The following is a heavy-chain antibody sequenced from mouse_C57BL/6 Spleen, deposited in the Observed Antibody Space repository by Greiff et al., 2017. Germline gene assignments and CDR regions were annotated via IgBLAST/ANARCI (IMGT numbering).Heavy chain of an antibody. Sequence: QVQLKQSGPELVKPGASVTISCKASGYAFSSSWMNWVKQRPGKGLEWIGRIYPGDGDTNYNRQFKGKATLTADKSSSTAYMQLSSLTSEDSAVYFCARCGDNGVFDYWGQGTTLTVSS. CDR1: GYAFSSSW. V-gene: IGHV1-82*01. CDR2: IYPGDGDT. CDR3: ARCGDNGVFDY. D-gene: IGHD1-2*01. J-gene: IGHJ2*01.